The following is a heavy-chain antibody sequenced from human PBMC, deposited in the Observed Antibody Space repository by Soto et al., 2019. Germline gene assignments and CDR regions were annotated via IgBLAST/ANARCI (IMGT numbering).Heavy chain of an antibody. V-gene: IGHV4-30-4*01. CDR1: GGSISSGDYY. Sequence: SATLSLTCTVSGGSISSGDYYWSWIRQPPGKGLEWIGYIYYSGSTNYNPSLKSLVTISVDTSKNQFSLKLSSVTAADTAVYYCARVRGRLLRFDPWGQGTLVTVS. J-gene: IGHJ5*02. CDR3: ARVRGRLLRFDP. D-gene: IGHD2-15*01. CDR2: IYYSGST.